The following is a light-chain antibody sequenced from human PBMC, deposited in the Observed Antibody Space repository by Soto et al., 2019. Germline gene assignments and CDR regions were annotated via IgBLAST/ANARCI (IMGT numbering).Light chain of an antibody. Sequence: EIVLTQSPGTLSLSPGERATLSCRASQSISNYYLAWYQQKPGQAPRLLIYGAFSRDTGIPDRFSGSGSGTDFTLTISRLEPEDLAVYYCQQYGSSPYTFGHGTKREIK. CDR3: QQYGSSPYT. CDR1: QSISNYY. CDR2: GAF. J-gene: IGKJ2*01. V-gene: IGKV3-20*01.